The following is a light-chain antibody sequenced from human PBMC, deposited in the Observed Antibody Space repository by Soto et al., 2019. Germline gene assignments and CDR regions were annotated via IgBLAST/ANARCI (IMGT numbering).Light chain of an antibody. CDR1: QSVSSN. J-gene: IGKJ5*01. V-gene: IGKV3-15*01. CDR2: GAS. Sequence: EIVVTQSPGTLSLSPGEGATLSCRASQSVSSNYLAWYQQKPGQAPRLLLYGASTRATGIPVRFSGSGFGTEFTLTISSLQSEDFAVYYCQQYKNWPLFGQGTRLEIK. CDR3: QQYKNWPL.